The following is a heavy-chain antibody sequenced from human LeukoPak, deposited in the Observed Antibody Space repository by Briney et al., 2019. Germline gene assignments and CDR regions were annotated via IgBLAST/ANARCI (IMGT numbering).Heavy chain of an antibody. J-gene: IGHJ4*02. CDR3: PRPNYSGYDWEY. D-gene: IGHD5-12*01. Sequence: SETLSLTCTVSVYSISSGYYWGWIRQPPGKGLGWSGSIHYSARIYYNPSLKRRHTISPDTSKNQSSLKLTSLTAADTAVHYCPRPNYSGYDWEYWGEGTLVTVSS. CDR2: IHYSARI. CDR1: VYSISSGYY. V-gene: IGHV4-38-2*02.